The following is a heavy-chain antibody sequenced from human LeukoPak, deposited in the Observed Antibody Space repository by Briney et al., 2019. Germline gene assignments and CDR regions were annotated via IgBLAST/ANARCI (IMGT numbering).Heavy chain of an antibody. CDR1: GGSFSGYY. CDR3: ARDDYGDYVFRF. CDR2: INHSGST. Sequence: SETLSLTCAVYGGSFSGYYWSWIRQPPGKGLEWIGEINHSGSTNYNPSLKSRVTISVDKSKNQFSLKLSSVTAADTAVYYCARDDYGDYVFRFWGQGTLVTVSS. J-gene: IGHJ4*02. D-gene: IGHD4-17*01. V-gene: IGHV4-34*01.